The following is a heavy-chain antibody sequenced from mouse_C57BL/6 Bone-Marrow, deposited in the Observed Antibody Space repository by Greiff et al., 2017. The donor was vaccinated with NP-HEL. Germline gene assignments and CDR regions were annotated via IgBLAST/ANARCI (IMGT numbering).Heavy chain of an antibody. CDR1: GYTFTDYY. CDR3: ARWLIWSYYAMDY. V-gene: IGHV1-26*01. J-gene: IGHJ4*01. CDR2: INPNNGGT. Sequence: EVQLQQSGPELVKPGASVKISCKASGYTFTDYYMNWVKQSHGKSLEWIGDINPNNGGTSYNQKFKGKATLTVDKSSSTAYMELRSLTSEDSAVYYCARWLIWSYYAMDYWGQGTSVTVSS. D-gene: IGHD1-1*02.